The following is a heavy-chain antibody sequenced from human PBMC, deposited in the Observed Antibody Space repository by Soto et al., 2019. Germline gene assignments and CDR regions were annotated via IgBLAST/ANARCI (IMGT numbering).Heavy chain of an antibody. V-gene: IGHV4-4*07. CDR2: IYTSGST. CDR3: ARDIRHDILTGYYSGGYYYGMDV. CDR1: GGSISSYY. D-gene: IGHD3-9*01. J-gene: IGHJ6*02. Sequence: QVQLQESGPGLVKPSETLSLTCTVSGGSISSYYWSWIRQPAGKGLEWIGRIYTSGSTNYNPSLKSRVTMSVDTSQNQFSRKLSSVTAADTAVYYCARDIRHDILTGYYSGGYYYGMDVWGQGTTVTVSS.